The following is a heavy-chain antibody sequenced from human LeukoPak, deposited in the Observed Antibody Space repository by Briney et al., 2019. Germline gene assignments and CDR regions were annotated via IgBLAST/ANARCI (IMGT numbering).Heavy chain of an antibody. CDR2: FDPEDGET. J-gene: IGHJ4*02. Sequence: GASVKVSCKVSGYTLTELSMHWVRQAPGKGLEWMGGFDPEDGETIYAQKFQGRVTMTEDTSTDTAYMELSSLRSEDTAEYYCATGPAHYDILTGYAPFDYWGQGTLVTVSS. D-gene: IGHD3-9*01. V-gene: IGHV1-24*01. CDR1: GYTLTELS. CDR3: ATGPAHYDILTGYAPFDY.